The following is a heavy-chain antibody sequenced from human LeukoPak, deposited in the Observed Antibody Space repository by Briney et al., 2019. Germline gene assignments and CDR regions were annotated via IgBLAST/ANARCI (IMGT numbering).Heavy chain of an antibody. CDR1: GYTFTSYY. CDR2: INPSGGST. Sequence: ASVKVSCKASGYTFTSYYMHWVRQAPGQGLEWMGIINPSGGSTSYAQKFQGRVTMTRDTSTSTVYMELSSLRSEDTAVYYCAKDLSDILTGPPPGYWGQGTLVTVSS. CDR3: AKDLSDILTGPPPGY. J-gene: IGHJ4*02. D-gene: IGHD3-9*01. V-gene: IGHV1-46*01.